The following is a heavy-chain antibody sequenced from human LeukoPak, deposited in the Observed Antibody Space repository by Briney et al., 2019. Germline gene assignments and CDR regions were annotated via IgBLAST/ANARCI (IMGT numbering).Heavy chain of an antibody. J-gene: IGHJ4*02. CDR2: IKGDESAR. CDR1: GFTFSTYW. CDR3: ARDVGGSLDY. Sequence: GGSLRLSCAASGFTFSTYWMAWVRQAPGKGLEWVANIKGDESARHQADSVKGRFTISRDNAQNSVYLQMSSLRGEDTAVYYCARDVGGSLDYWGQGTLVTVTS. D-gene: IGHD1-26*01. V-gene: IGHV3-7*01.